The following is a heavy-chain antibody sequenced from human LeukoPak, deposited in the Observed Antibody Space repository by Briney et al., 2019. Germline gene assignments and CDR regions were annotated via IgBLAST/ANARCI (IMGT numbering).Heavy chain of an antibody. D-gene: IGHD6-13*01. Sequence: SETLSLTCTVSGGSISSYYWSWIRQPPGKGLEWIGYIYYSGSTNYNPSPKSRVTISVDTSKNQFSLKLSSVTAADTAVYYCARYKVAAAGYYFDYWGQGTLVTVSS. CDR1: GGSISSYY. J-gene: IGHJ4*02. CDR3: ARYKVAAAGYYFDY. CDR2: IYYSGST. V-gene: IGHV4-59*12.